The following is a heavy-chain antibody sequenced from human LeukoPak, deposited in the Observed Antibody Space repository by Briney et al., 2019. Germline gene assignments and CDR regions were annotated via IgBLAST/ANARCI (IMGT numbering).Heavy chain of an antibody. CDR1: GGSFSGYY. V-gene: IGHV4-34*01. CDR3: ARGRGGSHDFDY. Sequence: SETLSLTCAVYGGSFSGYYWSWIRQPPGKGLEWIGEINHSGSTNYNPSLKSRVTISVDTPKNQFSLKLSSVTAADTAVYYCARGRGGSHDFDYWGQGTLVTVSS. D-gene: IGHD1-26*01. J-gene: IGHJ4*02. CDR2: INHSGST.